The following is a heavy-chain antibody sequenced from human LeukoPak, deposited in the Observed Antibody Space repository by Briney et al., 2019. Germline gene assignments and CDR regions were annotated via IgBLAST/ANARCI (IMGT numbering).Heavy chain of an antibody. J-gene: IGHJ4*02. CDR2: FDPGDGEV. CDR1: GYTFTDYY. CDR3: ATSPGTYYNY. V-gene: IGHV1-69-2*01. Sequence: GASVKVSCKASGYTFTDYYIHWVQQAPGRGLEWMGRFDPGDGEVFYADIFQGRIVISADTSIDTAYLGLSNLRSEDTALYYCATSPGTYYNYWGQGTLVTVSS. D-gene: IGHD1-26*01.